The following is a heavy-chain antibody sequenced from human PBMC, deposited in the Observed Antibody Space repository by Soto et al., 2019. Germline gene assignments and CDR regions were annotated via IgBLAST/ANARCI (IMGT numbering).Heavy chain of an antibody. CDR2: ISSNGGST. CDR1: GFTFSSYA. J-gene: IGHJ4*02. Sequence: EVQLVECGGGLVQPGGSLRLSCSASGFTFSSYAMHWVRQAPGKGLEYVSAISSNGGSTYYADSVKGRFTISRDNSKNTLYLQMSSLRAEDTAVYYCVKDELGYCSGGSCYRYYFDYWGQGTLVTVSS. CDR3: VKDELGYCSGGSCYRYYFDY. V-gene: IGHV3-64D*06. D-gene: IGHD2-15*01.